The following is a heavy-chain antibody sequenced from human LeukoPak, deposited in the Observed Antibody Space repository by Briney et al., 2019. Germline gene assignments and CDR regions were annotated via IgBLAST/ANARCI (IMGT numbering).Heavy chain of an antibody. D-gene: IGHD5-12*01. CDR2: INPNSGGT. V-gene: IGHV1-2*02. CDR1: GYTFTGYY. J-gene: IGHJ4*02. Sequence: ASVKVSCKASGYTFTGYYMHWVRQAPGQGLEWMGWINPNSGGTNYAQKFQGRVTMTRDTSISTAYMELSRQRSDDTAVYYCARGRGYSGYDLTDYWGQGTLVTVSS. CDR3: ARGRGYSGYDLTDY.